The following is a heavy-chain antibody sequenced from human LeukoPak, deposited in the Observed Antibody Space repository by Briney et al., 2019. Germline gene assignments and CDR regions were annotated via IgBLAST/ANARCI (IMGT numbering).Heavy chain of an antibody. J-gene: IGHJ4*02. CDR1: GGTFSSYD. CDR2: IIPIFGTA. V-gene: IGHV1-69*13. D-gene: IGHD3/OR15-3a*01. CDR3: ARECAGGLCDD. Sequence: ASVKVSCKASGGTFSSYDISCVRQAPGQGLEWMGGIIPIFGTANYAQKFQGRVTITADESTSTAYMELSSLRSEDTAVYYCARECAGGLCDDWGQGTLVTVSS.